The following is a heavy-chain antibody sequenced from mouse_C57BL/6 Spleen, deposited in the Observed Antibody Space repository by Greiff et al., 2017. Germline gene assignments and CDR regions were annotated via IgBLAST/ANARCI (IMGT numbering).Heavy chain of an antibody. Sequence: QVQLQQSGAELVRPGASVTLSCKASGYTFTDYEMHWVKQTPVHGLEWIGAIDPETGGTAYNQKFKGKAILTADKSSSTAYMELRSLTSEDSAVYYCTRGDGNYVLAWFAYWGQGTLVTVSA. D-gene: IGHD2-1*01. CDR3: TRGDGNYVLAWFAY. J-gene: IGHJ3*01. CDR2: IDPETGGT. V-gene: IGHV1-15*01. CDR1: GYTFTDYE.